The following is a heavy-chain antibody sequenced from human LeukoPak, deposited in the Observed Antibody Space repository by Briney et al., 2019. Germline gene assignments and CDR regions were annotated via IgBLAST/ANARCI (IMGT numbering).Heavy chain of an antibody. J-gene: IGHJ5*02. Sequence: ASVKVSCKASGYTSTSYDTNWVRQATGQGLEWMGWMNPNSGNTGYAQKFQGRVTMTRNTSISTAYMELSSLRSEDTAVYYCARNYYGSGTPYNWFDPWGQGTLVTVSS. V-gene: IGHV1-8*01. CDR1: GYTSTSYD. CDR2: MNPNSGNT. CDR3: ARNYYGSGTPYNWFDP. D-gene: IGHD3-10*01.